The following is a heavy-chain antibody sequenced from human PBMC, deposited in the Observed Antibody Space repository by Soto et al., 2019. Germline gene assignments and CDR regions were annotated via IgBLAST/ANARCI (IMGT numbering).Heavy chain of an antibody. Sequence: QVQLVQSGAEVKEPGASLKVSCKASGFTFTNYFFHWVRQAPRQGLDWRGMISPYDGSTSYLQNLQGRVTLTSDTSTSTVDMELSSLRSEDTAVYYCARGDGRGSSGFYYYYGMDVCGHGTTVTVSS. CDR1: GFTFTNYF. J-gene: IGHJ6*02. CDR2: ISPYDGST. V-gene: IGHV1-46*04. CDR3: ARGDGRGSSGFYYYYGMDV. D-gene: IGHD6-25*01.